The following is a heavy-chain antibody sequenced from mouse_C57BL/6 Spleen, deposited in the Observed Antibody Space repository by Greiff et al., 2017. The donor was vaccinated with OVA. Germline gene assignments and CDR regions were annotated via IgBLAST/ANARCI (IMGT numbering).Heavy chain of an antibody. CDR1: GYTFTSYW. J-gene: IGHJ2*01. CDR2: IDPSDSYT. D-gene: IGHD1-1*01. CDR3: ARSITTVSYFDY. V-gene: IGHV1-69*01. Sequence: QVQLKQPGAELVMPGASVKLSCKASGYTFTSYWMHWVKQRPGQGLEWIGEIDPSDSYTNYNQKFEGKSTLTVDKSSSTAYMQLSSLTSEDSAVYYCARSITTVSYFDYWGQGTTLTVSS.